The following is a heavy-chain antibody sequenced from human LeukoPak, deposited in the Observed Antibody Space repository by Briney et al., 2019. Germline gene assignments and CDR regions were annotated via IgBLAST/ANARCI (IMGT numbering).Heavy chain of an antibody. J-gene: IGHJ4*02. D-gene: IGHD1-1*01. CDR3: ARDPRTVRI. CDR1: GFTFSSYC. CDR2: ISSSSSTI. Sequence: GGSLRLSCAVSGFTFSSYCMNWVRQAPGRGLEWVSYISSSSSTIYYADSVKGRFTISRENAKNSLYLQMNSLRVEDTAVYYCARDPRTVRIWGQGTPVTVSS. V-gene: IGHV3-48*01.